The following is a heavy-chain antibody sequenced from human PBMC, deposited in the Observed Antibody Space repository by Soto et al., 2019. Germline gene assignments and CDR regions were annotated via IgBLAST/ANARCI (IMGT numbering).Heavy chain of an antibody. Sequence: QVQLVQSGAEVKKPGSSVKVSCKASGGTFSSYGISWVRQAPGQGLEWMGGIIPIFGTANYAQKIQGRVTITADESTRTDYMELSILRSEDTAVYYCARGGWELGLDYWGQGTLVTVSS. V-gene: IGHV1-69*12. D-gene: IGHD1-26*01. CDR1: GGTFSSYG. CDR3: ARGGWELGLDY. CDR2: IIPIFGTA. J-gene: IGHJ4*02.